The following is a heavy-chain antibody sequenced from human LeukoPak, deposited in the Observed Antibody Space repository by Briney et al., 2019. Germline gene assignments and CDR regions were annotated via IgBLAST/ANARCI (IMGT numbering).Heavy chain of an antibody. V-gene: IGHV3-7*03. D-gene: IGHD5-12*01. CDR3: ARGITSGPRRYDVRNFDY. J-gene: IGHJ4*02. CDR1: GFTFSSYW. CDR2: IKQDGSEK. Sequence: PGGSLRLSCAASGFTFSSYWMSWVRQAPGKGLEWVANIKQDGSEKYYVDSVKGRFTISRDNAKNSLYLQMNSLRAEDTALYYCARGITSGPRRYDVRNFDYWGQGTPVTVSS.